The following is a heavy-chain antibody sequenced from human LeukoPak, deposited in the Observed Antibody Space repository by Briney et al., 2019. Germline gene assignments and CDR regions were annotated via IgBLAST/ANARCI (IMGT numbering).Heavy chain of an antibody. CDR3: ARHVGL. CDR2: ISSGSSTI. Sequence: GGSLRLSCAASGFTFSTYSMNWVRQAPGKGLEWVSYISSGSSTIYYADYVKGRFTIARDNAKNSLYLQMNSLRAEDTAVYYGARHVGLWGQGTLVTVSS. CDR1: GFTFSTYS. V-gene: IGHV3-48*01. D-gene: IGHD1-26*01. J-gene: IGHJ4*02.